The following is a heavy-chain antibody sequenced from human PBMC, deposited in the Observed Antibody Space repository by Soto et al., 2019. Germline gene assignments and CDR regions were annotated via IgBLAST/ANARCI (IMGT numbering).Heavy chain of an antibody. CDR1: GFSFSSYG. Sequence: QVQLVESGGGVVQPGKSLRLSCAASGFSFSSYGMHWVRQAPGKGLEWVAVIWYDGSNEDYADSVKGRFAISRDNSKNTLYLQMHRLRADDTAVYYCARDRDYYDNSGYALDIWGQGTVVTVSS. CDR3: ARDRDYYDNSGYALDI. CDR2: IWYDGSNE. V-gene: IGHV3-33*01. D-gene: IGHD3-22*01. J-gene: IGHJ3*02.